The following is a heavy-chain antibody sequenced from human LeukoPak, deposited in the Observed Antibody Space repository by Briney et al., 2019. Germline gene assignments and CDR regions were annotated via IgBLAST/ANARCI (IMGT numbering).Heavy chain of an antibody. D-gene: IGHD2-15*01. CDR1: GFSLTTSGVG. Sequence: ESGPTLVKPTQTLTLTCTFSGFSLTTSGVGVGWIRQPPGKALEWLALIYWDDDKRYSPSPKTRLTITKDTSKNQVVLTMTNMDPVDTAAYYCAHFNYCSTDTCSRYHFDYWGQGILVTVSS. CDR2: IYWDDDK. V-gene: IGHV2-5*02. CDR3: AHFNYCSTDTCSRYHFDY. J-gene: IGHJ4*02.